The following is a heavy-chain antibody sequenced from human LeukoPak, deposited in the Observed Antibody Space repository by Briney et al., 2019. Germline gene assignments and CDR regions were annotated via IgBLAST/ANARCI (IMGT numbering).Heavy chain of an antibody. CDR3: AREYPGIAVAGKGYYFDY. V-gene: IGHV1-2*04. D-gene: IGHD6-19*01. CDR1: GYTFTGYY. CDR2: INPNSGGT. J-gene: IGHJ4*02. Sequence: ASVKVSCKASGYTFTGYYMHWVRQAPGQGLEWMRWINPNSGGTNYAQKFQGWVTMTRDTSISTAYMELSRLRSDDTAVYYCAREYPGIAVAGKGYYFDYWGQGTLVTVSS.